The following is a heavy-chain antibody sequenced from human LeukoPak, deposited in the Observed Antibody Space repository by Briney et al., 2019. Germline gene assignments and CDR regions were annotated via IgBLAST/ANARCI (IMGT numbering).Heavy chain of an antibody. D-gene: IGHD3-3*01. CDR2: ISSSGSYI. CDR3: AGHNYDFWSAYYILPRVPLVTSDY. J-gene: IGHJ4*02. CDR1: EFTFSTYS. Sequence: GGSLRLSCAASEFTFSTYSMNWVRQAPGKGLEWVSSISSSGSYIYYTESVKGRFTISRDNAKNSLYLQMNSLRAEDTAVYYCAGHNYDFWSAYYILPRVPLVTSDYWGQGTLVTVSS. V-gene: IGHV3-21*01.